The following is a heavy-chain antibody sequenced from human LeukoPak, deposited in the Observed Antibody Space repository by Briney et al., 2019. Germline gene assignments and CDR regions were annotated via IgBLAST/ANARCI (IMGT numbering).Heavy chain of an antibody. CDR2: INWNAVRV. CDR3: ARLRNYDSSGYYFEIDY. D-gene: IGHD3-22*01. CDR1: GFTFNNYG. Sequence: PGEPLRLSCTASGFTFNNYGMSWVRQAPGKGLEWGSGINWNAVRVGYADSVKGRFTISRDNAKNSLYLQMNSLRAEDTAFYYCARLRNYDSSGYYFEIDYWGQGTLVTVSS. J-gene: IGHJ4*02. V-gene: IGHV3-20*04.